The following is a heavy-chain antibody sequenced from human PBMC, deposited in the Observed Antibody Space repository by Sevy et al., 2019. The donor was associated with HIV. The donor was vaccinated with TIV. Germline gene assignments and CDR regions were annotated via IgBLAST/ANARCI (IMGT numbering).Heavy chain of an antibody. CDR3: ARVGVSYCTDDCYHRFDY. CDR1: GFTFSSYA. V-gene: IGHV3-30*09. J-gene: IGHJ4*02. Sequence: GGSLRLSCAASGFTFSSYALLWVRQAPGKGLEWVSLISYDGSKKYYSDSVKGRFAISRDESKTTLCLQMNSLRREDTAIYYCARVGVSYCTDDCYHRFDYWGRGTLVTVSS. CDR2: ISYDGSKK. D-gene: IGHD2-21*02.